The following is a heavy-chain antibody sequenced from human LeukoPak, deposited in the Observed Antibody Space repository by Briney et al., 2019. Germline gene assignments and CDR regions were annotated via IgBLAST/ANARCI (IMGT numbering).Heavy chain of an antibody. Sequence: SETLSLTCTVSGGSISSSSYYWGWIRQPPGKGLEWIGSIYYSGSTYYNPSLKSRVTISVDTSKNQFSLKLSSVTAADTAVYYCARDRFGMTTRYYMDVWGKGTTVTVSS. CDR1: GGSISSSSYY. J-gene: IGHJ6*03. CDR2: IYYSGST. D-gene: IGHD3-10*01. CDR3: ARDRFGMTTRYYMDV. V-gene: IGHV4-39*07.